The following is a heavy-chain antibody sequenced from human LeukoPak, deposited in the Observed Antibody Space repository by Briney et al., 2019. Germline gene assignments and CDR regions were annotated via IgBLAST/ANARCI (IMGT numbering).Heavy chain of an antibody. CDR1: GFTFSSYA. CDR2: IWYDGSNG. Sequence: GGSLRLSCAASGFTFSSYAMHWVRQAPGKGLEWVTTIWYDGSNGYYGDSVKGRFTISRDNSKSTVFLQMNSLRAEDTALYYCARDKGTHPYNWFDPWGQGTLVTVSS. J-gene: IGHJ5*02. CDR3: ARDKGTHPYNWFDP. V-gene: IGHV3-33*01.